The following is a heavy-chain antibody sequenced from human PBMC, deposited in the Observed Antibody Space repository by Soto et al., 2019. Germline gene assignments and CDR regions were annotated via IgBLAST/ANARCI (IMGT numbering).Heavy chain of an antibody. D-gene: IGHD3-9*01. J-gene: IGHJ4*02. CDR2: ISSSSSTI. CDR3: ARVGNYDILTGYLSN. V-gene: IGHV3-48*02. Sequence: EVQLVESGGGLVQPGGSLRLSCAASGFTFSSYSMNWVRQAPGKGLEWVSYISSSSSTIYYADSVKGRFTISRDNAKNSLYLQMNSLRDEDTAVYYCARVGNYDILTGYLSNWGQGTLVTVSS. CDR1: GFTFSSYS.